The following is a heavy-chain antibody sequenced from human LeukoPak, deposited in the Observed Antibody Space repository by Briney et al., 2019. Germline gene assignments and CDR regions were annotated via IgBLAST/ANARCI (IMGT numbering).Heavy chain of an antibody. CDR1: GGSISSYY. D-gene: IGHD6-6*01. CDR2: IKQDGSEK. J-gene: IGHJ6*02. CDR3: ARDPYSSTWSYGMDV. V-gene: IGHV3-7*05. Sequence: ETLSLTCTVSGGSISSYYWSWVRQAPGKGLEWVANIKQDGSEKVYVDSVKGRFAISRDNAKNSLFLQMDALRAEDTAVYYCARDPYSSTWSYGMDVWGQGTTVSVSS.